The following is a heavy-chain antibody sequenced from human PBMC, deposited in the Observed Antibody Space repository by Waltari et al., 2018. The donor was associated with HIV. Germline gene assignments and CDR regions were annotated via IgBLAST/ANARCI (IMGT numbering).Heavy chain of an antibody. Sequence: VQLVESGGGLIKQGWSLSPSCASSRFSVSDNYMSVVRQAPWKRPEWVSVVYLGVSTDYADSVRGRFTTSRDESKNMFYLQMYSLRAEDTAVYYCARALTRGLWDSWGQGTLVSVSS. V-gene: IGHV3-53*01. J-gene: IGHJ4*02. CDR2: VYLGVST. CDR1: RFSVSDNY. CDR3: ARALTRGLWDS. D-gene: IGHD2-2*01.